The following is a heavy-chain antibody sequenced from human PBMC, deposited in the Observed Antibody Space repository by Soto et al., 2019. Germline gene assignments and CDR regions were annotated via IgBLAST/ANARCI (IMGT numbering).Heavy chain of an antibody. Sequence: QLHLVQSGAVVKKPGASVTVSCSASGYPVTAYYMHWVRQAPGRGLEWMGGINPATGAAKYTQTFQGRVTMTRDTSPDTVFMELSGLPSEDTAVFYVASGGGVGVAGSAAFDMWGQGTLVTVSS. V-gene: IGHV1-2*02. CDR1: GYPVTAYY. CDR3: ASGGGVGVAGSAAFDM. D-gene: IGHD3-3*01. J-gene: IGHJ3*02. CDR2: INPATGAA.